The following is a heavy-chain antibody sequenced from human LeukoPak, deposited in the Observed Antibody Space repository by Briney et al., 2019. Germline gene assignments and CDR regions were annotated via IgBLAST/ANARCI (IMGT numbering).Heavy chain of an antibody. V-gene: IGHV4-39*02. CDR1: GDSISIGSYY. Sequence: SETLSLTCSVSGDSISIGSYYWGWIRQPPGKGLEWIGSIHDSGTTYYNPSLMSPVTVSVDTSKNHFSLKLSSVTAADAAVYYCARRGYSYGSGYFDFWGQGTLVTVSS. D-gene: IGHD5-18*01. CDR3: ARRGYSYGSGYFDF. CDR2: IHDSGTT. J-gene: IGHJ4*02.